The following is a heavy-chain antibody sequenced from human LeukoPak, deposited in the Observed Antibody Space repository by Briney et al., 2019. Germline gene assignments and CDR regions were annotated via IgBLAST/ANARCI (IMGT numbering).Heavy chain of an antibody. CDR3: ARVKGGSGSTIFDY. CDR2: ITPIFGTA. V-gene: IGHV1-69*05. J-gene: IGHJ4*02. CDR1: GGTFSSYA. D-gene: IGHD3-10*01. Sequence: SVKVSCKASGGTFSSYAISWVRQAPGQGLEWMGGITPIFGTANYAQKFQGRVTITTDESTSTAYMELSSLRSEDTAVYYCARVKGGSGSTIFDYWGQGTLVTVSS.